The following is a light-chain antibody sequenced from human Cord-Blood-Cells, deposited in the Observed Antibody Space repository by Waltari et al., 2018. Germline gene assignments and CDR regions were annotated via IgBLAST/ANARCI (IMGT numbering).Light chain of an antibody. CDR1: SRDVGGHNN. J-gene: IGLJ1*01. CDR2: DVS. Sequence: QSALTQPRAVSGSPGQSVPISCIGTSRDVGGHNNVSWYQQHPGKAPKLMIYDVSKRPSGVPDRFSGSKSCNTAFLTISGLQAEDEADYYCCSYAGSYVFGTGTKVTVL. V-gene: IGLV2-11*01. CDR3: CSYAGSYV.